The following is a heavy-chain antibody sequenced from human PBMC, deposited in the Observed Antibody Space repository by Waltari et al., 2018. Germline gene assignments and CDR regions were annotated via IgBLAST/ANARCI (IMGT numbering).Heavy chain of an antibody. D-gene: IGHD1-26*01. CDR3: ARAHSGSYSYVNWFDP. CDR1: GYPIRSGYY. CDR2: IYHSGST. Sequence: QVQLQESGPGLVKPSETLSLTCAVPGYPIRSGYYSGWIRQPPEKGLEWIGSIYHSGSTYYNPSLKSRVTISIDTSKNQFSLRLSSVTAADTAVYYCARAHSGSYSYVNWFDPWGQGTLVTVSS. V-gene: IGHV4-38-2*01. J-gene: IGHJ5*02.